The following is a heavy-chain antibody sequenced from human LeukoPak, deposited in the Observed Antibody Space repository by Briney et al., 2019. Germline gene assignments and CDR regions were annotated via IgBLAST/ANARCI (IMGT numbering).Heavy chain of an antibody. D-gene: IGHD5-24*01. CDR2: INPNSGGT. CDR3: ARGEATHSNDYMDV. Sequence: ASVKVSCKASGYTFTGYYMHWVRQAPGQGLEWMGWINPNSGGTNYAQKFQGRVTMTRDTSISTAYMELRSLRSDDTAVYYCARGEATHSNDYMDVWGKGTTVTVSS. V-gene: IGHV1-2*02. CDR1: GYTFTGYY. J-gene: IGHJ6*03.